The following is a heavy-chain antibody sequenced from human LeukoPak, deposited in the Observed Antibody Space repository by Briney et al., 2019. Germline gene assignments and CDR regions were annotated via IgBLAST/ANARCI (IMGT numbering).Heavy chain of an antibody. CDR1: GFTFSSYE. CDR3: ARDPYSGSYGADYYYMDV. J-gene: IGHJ6*03. Sequence: PGGSLRLSCAASGFTFSSYEMNWVRQAPGKGLEWVSYISSSGSTIYYADSVKGRFTISRDNAKSSLYLQMNSLRAEDTAVYYCARDPYSGSYGADYYYMDVWGKGTTVTISS. V-gene: IGHV3-48*03. CDR2: ISSSGSTI. D-gene: IGHD1-26*01.